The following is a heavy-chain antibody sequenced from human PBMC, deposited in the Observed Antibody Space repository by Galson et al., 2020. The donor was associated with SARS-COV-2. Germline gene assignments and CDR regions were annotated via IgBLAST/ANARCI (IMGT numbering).Heavy chain of an antibody. CDR3: ARAFEAYGMDV. CDR2: IYYNGST. CDR1: GGSISSGGYY. V-gene: IGHV4-31*03. Sequence: SATLSLTCTVSGGSISSGGYYWSWIRQHPGKGPEWIGYIYYNGSTYYNPSIKSRVTISVDTSKNQFSLKLSSVTAADTSVYYCARAFEAYGMDVWGQGTTVTVSS. J-gene: IGHJ6*02.